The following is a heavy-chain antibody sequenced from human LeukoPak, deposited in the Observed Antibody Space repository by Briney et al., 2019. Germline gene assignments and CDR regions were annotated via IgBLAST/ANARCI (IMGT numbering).Heavy chain of an antibody. CDR3: ASIVGATSAFDI. V-gene: IGHV1-18*01. Sequence: ASVKVSCKASGYRFVLYGISWVRQAPGQGPEWLGWISTYNGNTKYAEKFQGRVTMTTDTPTSTAYMELRSLRSEDTAVYYCASIVGATSAFDIWGQGTMVTVSS. CDR2: ISTYNGNT. D-gene: IGHD1-26*01. CDR1: GYRFVLYG. J-gene: IGHJ3*02.